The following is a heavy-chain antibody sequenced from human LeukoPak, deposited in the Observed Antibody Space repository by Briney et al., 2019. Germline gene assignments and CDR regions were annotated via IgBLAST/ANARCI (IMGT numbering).Heavy chain of an antibody. V-gene: IGHV4-34*01. Sequence: SEPLSLTCAVYGGSFSGYYWSWIRQPPGKGLEWIGEINHSGSTNYNPSLKSRVTISVDTSKNQFSLKLSSVTAADTAVYYCARGTSLRYFDWWWGQGTLVTVSS. CDR3: ARGTSLRYFDWW. D-gene: IGHD3-9*01. CDR1: GGSFSGYY. CDR2: INHSGST. J-gene: IGHJ4*02.